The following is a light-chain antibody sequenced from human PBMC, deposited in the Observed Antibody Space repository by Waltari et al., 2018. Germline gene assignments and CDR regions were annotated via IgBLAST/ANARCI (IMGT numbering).Light chain of an antibody. CDR1: QSVSRT. CDR2: DAS. J-gene: IGKJ1*01. V-gene: IGKV3-20*01. CDR3: QKYGTIPAT. Sequence: EIVLTQSPGTLSLSPGERATLSCRASQSVSRTLAWYQQKPGQPPRLLIYDASTRATGIPDRFSGSGSGTDFSLTISRLEPEDFAVYYCQKYGTIPATFGQGTKVEIK.